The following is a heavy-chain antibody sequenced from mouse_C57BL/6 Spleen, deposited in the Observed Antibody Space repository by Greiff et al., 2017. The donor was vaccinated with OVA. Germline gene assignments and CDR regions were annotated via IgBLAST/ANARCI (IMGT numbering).Heavy chain of an antibody. CDR3: ARGHEVTYRGVYFDY. J-gene: IGHJ2*01. V-gene: IGHV5-4*01. Sequence: EVQLVESGGGLVKPGGPLKLSCAASGFTFSSYAMSWVRQTPEKRLEWVATISDGGSYTYYPDNVKGRFTISRDNAKNNLYLQMSHLKSEDTAMYYCARGHEVTYRGVYFDYWGQGTTLTVSS. CDR1: GFTFSSYA. CDR2: ISDGGSYT. D-gene: IGHD2-3*01.